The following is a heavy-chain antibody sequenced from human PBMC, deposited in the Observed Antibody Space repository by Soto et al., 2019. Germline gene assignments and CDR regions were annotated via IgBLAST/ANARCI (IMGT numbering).Heavy chain of an antibody. CDR1: GFTFSSYW. D-gene: IGHD2-21*01. V-gene: IGHV3-7*05. CDR2: IKQDGSET. Sequence: GGSLRLSCAASGFTFSSYWMSWVRQAPGKGLEWVATIKQDGSETYYVDSVKGRFTISRDNAKNSVYLQMNSLRGDDTAVYYCARAIISADCHWGPGTLVTVSS. CDR3: ARAIISADCH. J-gene: IGHJ4*02.